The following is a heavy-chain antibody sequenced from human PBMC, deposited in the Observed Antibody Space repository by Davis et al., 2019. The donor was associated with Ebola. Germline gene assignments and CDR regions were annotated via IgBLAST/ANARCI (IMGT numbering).Heavy chain of an antibody. CDR1: GFTFSSYW. V-gene: IGHV3-74*01. D-gene: IGHD3-22*01. J-gene: IGHJ5*02. Sequence: GESLKISCAASGFTFSSYWMHWVRQAPGKGLVWVSRINSDGSSTSYADSVKGRFTISRDNAKNSLYLQMNSLRAEDTALYYCAKGPGYYYDSSGYYPDWFDPWGQGTLVTVSS. CDR2: INSDGSST. CDR3: AKGPGYYYDSSGYYPDWFDP.